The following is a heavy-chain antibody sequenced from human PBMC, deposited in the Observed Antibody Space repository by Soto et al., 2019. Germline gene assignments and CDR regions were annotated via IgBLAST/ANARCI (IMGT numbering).Heavy chain of an antibody. V-gene: IGHV4-39*01. Sequence: QLQLQESGPGLVKPSETLSLTCTVSGGSISSSSYYWGWIRQPPGKGLEWIGSIYYSGSTYYNPSLKSRVTISVDTSKNQFSLKLSSVTAADTAVYYCASHSGLYSGSYYFFEHWFDPWGQGTLVTVSS. CDR2: IYYSGST. CDR1: GGSISSSSYY. D-gene: IGHD1-26*01. CDR3: ASHSGLYSGSYYFFEHWFDP. J-gene: IGHJ5*02.